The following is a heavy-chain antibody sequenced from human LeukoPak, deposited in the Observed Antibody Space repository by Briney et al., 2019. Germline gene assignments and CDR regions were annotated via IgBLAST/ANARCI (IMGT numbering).Heavy chain of an antibody. CDR2: IYYSGST. Sequence: SETLSLTCAVYGGSFSGYYWSWIRQPPGKGLEWIGYIYYSGSTKYNPSLKSRVTISVDTSKSQFSLKVSSVTAADTAVYYCASSTVTDTGFDYWGQGTLVTVSS. CDR1: GGSFSGYY. V-gene: IGHV4-59*01. CDR3: ASSTVTDTGFDY. J-gene: IGHJ4*02. D-gene: IGHD4-11*01.